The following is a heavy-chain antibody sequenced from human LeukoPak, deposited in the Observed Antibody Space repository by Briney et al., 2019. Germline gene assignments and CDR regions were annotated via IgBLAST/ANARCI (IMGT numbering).Heavy chain of an antibody. Sequence: PGGSLRLSCAASGFTFSSYAMHWVRQAPGKGLEWVAVISYDGSNKYYADSVKGRFTISRDNSKNTLYLQMNSLRAEDTAVYYCARDGVVTSEIYYYYYMDVWGKGTTVTVSS. CDR2: ISYDGSNK. J-gene: IGHJ6*03. D-gene: IGHD3-3*01. CDR1: GFTFSSYA. V-gene: IGHV3-30*04. CDR3: ARDGVVTSEIYYYYYMDV.